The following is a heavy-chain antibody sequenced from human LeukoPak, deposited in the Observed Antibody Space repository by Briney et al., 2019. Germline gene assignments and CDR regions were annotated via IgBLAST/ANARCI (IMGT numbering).Heavy chain of an antibody. CDR3: ARGSTYYDSSGQVPFDY. Sequence: GRSLRLSCAASGFTFSTYSMNWVRQAPGKGLEWVSYISSSSTIYYADSVKGRFTISRDNAENSLYLQMNSLRAEDTAVYYCARGSTYYDSSGQVPFDYWGQGTLVTVSS. CDR2: ISSSSTI. V-gene: IGHV3-48*01. CDR1: GFTFSTYS. J-gene: IGHJ4*02. D-gene: IGHD3-22*01.